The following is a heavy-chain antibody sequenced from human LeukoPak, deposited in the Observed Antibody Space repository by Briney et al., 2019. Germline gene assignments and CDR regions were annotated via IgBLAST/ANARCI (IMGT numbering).Heavy chain of an antibody. CDR1: GGSFSGYY. CDR2: INHSGST. Sequence: PSETLSLTCAVYGGSFSGYYWSWIRQPPGKGLEWMGEINHSGSTNYNPSLTRRVTISVETSKNKCSLKLSSVTPADTAVYYCARVREQWLVRTAYMDVWGKGTTVTVSS. D-gene: IGHD6-19*01. V-gene: IGHV4-34*01. CDR3: ARVREQWLVRTAYMDV. J-gene: IGHJ6*03.